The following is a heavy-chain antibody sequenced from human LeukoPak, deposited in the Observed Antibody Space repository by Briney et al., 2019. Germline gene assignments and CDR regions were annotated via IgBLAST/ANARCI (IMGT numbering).Heavy chain of an antibody. D-gene: IGHD4-17*01. V-gene: IGHV3-23*01. J-gene: IGHJ4*02. CDR2: ISSSGDRT. Sequence: GGSLRLACAASGFTFSSYAMNWVRQAPGKGLERVSSISSSGDRTNNADSVKGRFTISRDNSNNRLYLQMNSLRAEDTAVYYCARPPTVTTWIFDYWGQGTLVTVSS. CDR3: ARPPTVTTWIFDY. CDR1: GFTFSSYA.